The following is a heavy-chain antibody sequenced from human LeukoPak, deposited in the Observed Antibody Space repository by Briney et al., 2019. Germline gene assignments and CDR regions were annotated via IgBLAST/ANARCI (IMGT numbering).Heavy chain of an antibody. Sequence: GGSLRLSCVASGFTFSDQYMSWLRQVPGKGLEWVSYVSSSSTYTNYADSVKGRCTISRDNAKNSVYLQMNSLRAEDTAVYYCARVYGVAVAGFIDYWGQGTLVTVSS. CDR2: VSSSSTYT. V-gene: IGHV3-11*05. D-gene: IGHD6-19*01. CDR1: GFTFSDQY. J-gene: IGHJ4*02. CDR3: ARVYGVAVAGFIDY.